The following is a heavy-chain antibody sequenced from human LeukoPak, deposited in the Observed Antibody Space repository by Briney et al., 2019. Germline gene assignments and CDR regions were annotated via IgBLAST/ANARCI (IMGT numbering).Heavy chain of an antibody. Sequence: PGGSLRLSCAASGFTFSSYGMHWVRQAPGKGLEWVACIRYEGSNKYYADSVKGRFTISRDNSKNTLYLQMNSLRAEDTAVYYCAKVRGGYYDFRSGSLPGHDAFDIWGQGTMVTVSS. CDR2: IRYEGSNK. V-gene: IGHV3-30*02. D-gene: IGHD3-3*01. J-gene: IGHJ3*02. CDR1: GFTFSSYG. CDR3: AKVRGGYYDFRSGSLPGHDAFDI.